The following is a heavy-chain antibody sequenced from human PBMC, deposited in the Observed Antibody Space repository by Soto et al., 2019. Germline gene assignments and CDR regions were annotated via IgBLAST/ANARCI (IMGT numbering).Heavy chain of an antibody. D-gene: IGHD2-8*01. CDR2: VSGDGMTT. V-gene: IGHV3-23*01. Sequence: LRLSCAASGFTFSNYALSWVRQAPGKVLEWLSCVSGDGMTTYYADSAKGRFTISRDNSNNTLYLQMNSLRAEDTAIYYCARPRIVLMEYDAFDIWGQGTLVNV. J-gene: IGHJ3*02. CDR1: GFTFSNYA. CDR3: ARPRIVLMEYDAFDI.